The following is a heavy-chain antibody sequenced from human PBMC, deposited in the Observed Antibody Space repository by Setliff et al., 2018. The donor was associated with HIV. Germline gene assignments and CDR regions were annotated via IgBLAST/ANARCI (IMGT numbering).Heavy chain of an antibody. V-gene: IGHV4-61*02. CDR2: IYTSGST. CDR3: ARGGSGSPFDY. J-gene: IGHJ4*02. D-gene: IGHD1-26*01. Sequence: SETLSLTCTVSGGSISSGSYYWSWIRQPAGKGLEWIGRIYTSGSTNYNPSPKGRVTISVDTSKNQFSLKLSSVTAADTAVYYCARGGSGSPFDYWGQGTLVTVSS. CDR1: GGSISSGSYY.